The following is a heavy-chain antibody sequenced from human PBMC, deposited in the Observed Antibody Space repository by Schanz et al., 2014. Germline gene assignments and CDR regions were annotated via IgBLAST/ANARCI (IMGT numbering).Heavy chain of an antibody. J-gene: IGHJ3*01. Sequence: EVQLVESGGGLAQPGGSLRLSCAASGFSFSTYAMNWVRQAPGKGLEWVSLISGRGDSTHYADSVKGRFTISRDSSKNTLFLQMNSLRAEDTAVYFCARDEGRDGYNLAFDVWGQGTLVIVSS. CDR3: ARDEGRDGYNLAFDV. CDR1: GFSFSTYA. V-gene: IGHV3-23*04. D-gene: IGHD5-12*01. CDR2: ISGRGDST.